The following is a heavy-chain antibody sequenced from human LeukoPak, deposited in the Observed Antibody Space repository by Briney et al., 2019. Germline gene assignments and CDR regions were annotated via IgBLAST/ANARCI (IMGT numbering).Heavy chain of an antibody. CDR1: GYTFTSYD. CDR3: AKDRCSNGIGCLYYYMDV. J-gene: IGHJ6*03. Sequence: ASVKVSCKASGYTFTSYDINWVRQATGQGLEWMGWMNPNSGNTGYAQKFQGRVTITRNTSISTAYMELSSLRAEDTAVYYCAKDRCSNGIGCLYYYMDVWGKGTTVTISS. D-gene: IGHD2-8*01. CDR2: MNPNSGNT. V-gene: IGHV1-8*03.